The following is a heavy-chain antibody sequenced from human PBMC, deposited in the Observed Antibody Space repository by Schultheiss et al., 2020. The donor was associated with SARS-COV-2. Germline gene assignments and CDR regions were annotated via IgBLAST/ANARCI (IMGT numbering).Heavy chain of an antibody. CDR2: IGTAGDT. Sequence: GGSLRLSCAASGFTFSDYYMSWIRQATGKGLEWVSAIGTAGDTYYPGSVKGRFTISRENAKNSLYLQMNSLRAEDTALYYCAKAALSSGYYNYYYYYGMDVWGQGTTVTVSS. CDR3: AKAALSSGYYNYYYYYGMDV. J-gene: IGHJ6*02. V-gene: IGHV3-13*01. D-gene: IGHD3-22*01. CDR1: GFTFSDYY.